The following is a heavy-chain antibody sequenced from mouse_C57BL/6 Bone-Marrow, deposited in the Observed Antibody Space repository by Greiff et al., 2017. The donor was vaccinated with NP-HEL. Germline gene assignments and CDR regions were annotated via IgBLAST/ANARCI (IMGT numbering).Heavy chain of an antibody. CDR2: INPNNGGT. V-gene: IGHV1-26*01. D-gene: IGHD1-1*01. CDR1: GYTFTDYY. Sequence: VQLQQSGPELVKPGASVKISCKASGYTFTDYYMNWVKQSHGKSLEWIGDINPNNGGTSYNQKFKGKATLTVDKSSSTAYMELRSLTSEDSAVYYCARGYGTLDYWGQGTTLTVSS. J-gene: IGHJ2*01. CDR3: ARGYGTLDY.